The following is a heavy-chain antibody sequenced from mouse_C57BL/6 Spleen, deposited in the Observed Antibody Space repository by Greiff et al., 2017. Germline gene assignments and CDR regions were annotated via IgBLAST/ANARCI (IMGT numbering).Heavy chain of an antibody. J-gene: IGHJ1*03. CDR3: TTGDYPYWYFDV. D-gene: IGHD2-4*01. CDR2: IDPENGDT. CDR1: GFNIKDDY. Sequence: EVKLLESGAELVRPGASVKLSCTASGFNIKDDYMHWVKQRPEQGLEWIGWIDPENGDTEYASKFQGKATITADTSSNTAYLQLSSLTSEDTAVYYCTTGDYPYWYFDVWGTGTTVTVSS. V-gene: IGHV14-4*01.